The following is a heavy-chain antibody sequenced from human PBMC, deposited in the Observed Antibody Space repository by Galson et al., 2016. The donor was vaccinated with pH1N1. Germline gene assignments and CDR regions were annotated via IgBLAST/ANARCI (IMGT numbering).Heavy chain of an antibody. Sequence: SLRLSCAASGFNFSNYWMQWVRQAPGKGLQWVANINQDGDKKYYVGSVEGRFTISRDNAKNSLYPQMNSLRDEDTAMYFCARRYFDYWGQGALVTVSS. J-gene: IGHJ4*02. CDR1: GFNFSNYW. CDR2: INQDGDKK. V-gene: IGHV3-7*01. CDR3: ARRYFDY. D-gene: IGHD3-9*01.